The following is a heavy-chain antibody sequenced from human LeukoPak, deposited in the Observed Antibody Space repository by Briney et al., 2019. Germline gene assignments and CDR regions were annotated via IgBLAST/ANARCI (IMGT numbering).Heavy chain of an antibody. V-gene: IGHV3-30*12. CDR1: GFTFSSYG. Sequence: GGSLRLSCAASGFTFSSYGMHWVRQAPGKGLEWVAVISYDGSNKYYADSVKGRFTISRDNSKNTLYLQMNSLRAEDTAVYYCARGGWSQHYFDYWGQGTLVTVSS. J-gene: IGHJ4*02. CDR3: ARGGWSQHYFDY. CDR2: ISYDGSNK. D-gene: IGHD6-19*01.